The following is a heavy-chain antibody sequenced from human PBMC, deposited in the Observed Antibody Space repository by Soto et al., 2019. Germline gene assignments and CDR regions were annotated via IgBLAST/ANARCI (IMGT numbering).Heavy chain of an antibody. CDR3: ASDWYPRFDP. CDR2: INPSRGAT. CDR1: GYTFSSYG. D-gene: IGHD6-13*01. V-gene: IGHV1-18*01. Sequence: QIRLVQSGGEVRTPGASVKVSCKASGYTFSSYGITWVRQAPGQGLEWLGWINPSRGATNYAQKFQSRGTVTTDTSTTTVYMELRNLTFDDTAVYYCASDWYPRFDPWGQGTLVTVSS. J-gene: IGHJ5*02.